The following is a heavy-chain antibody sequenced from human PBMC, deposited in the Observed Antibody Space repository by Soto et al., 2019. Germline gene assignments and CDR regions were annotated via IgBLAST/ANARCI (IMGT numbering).Heavy chain of an antibody. Sequence: PSETLSLTCTVSGGSISSSSYYWGWIRQPPGKGLEWIGSIYYSGSTYYNPSLKSRVTISVDTSKDQFSLKLSSVTAAGTAVYYCVVQLWLDYFDYWGQGTLVTV. V-gene: IGHV4-39*01. D-gene: IGHD5-18*01. J-gene: IGHJ4*02. CDR2: IYYSGST. CDR3: VVQLWLDYFDY. CDR1: GGSISSSSYY.